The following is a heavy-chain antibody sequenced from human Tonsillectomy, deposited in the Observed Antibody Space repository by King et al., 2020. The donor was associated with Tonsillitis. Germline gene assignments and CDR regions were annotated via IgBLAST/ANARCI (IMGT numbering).Heavy chain of an antibody. CDR2: IKQDGSEK. J-gene: IGHJ3*02. V-gene: IGHV3-7*01. CDR3: ARDHSSSWYEVSAFDI. D-gene: IGHD6-13*01. CDR1: GFTFSSYW. Sequence: VQLVESGGGVVQPGGSLRLSCAASGFTFSSYWMSWVRQAPGKGLEWVANIKQDGSEKYYVDSVKGRFTISRDNAKNSLYLQMNSLRAEDTAVYYCARDHSSSWYEVSAFDIWGQGTMVTVSS.